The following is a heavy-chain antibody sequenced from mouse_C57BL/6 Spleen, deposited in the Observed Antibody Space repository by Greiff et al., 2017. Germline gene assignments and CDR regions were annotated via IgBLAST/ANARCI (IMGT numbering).Heavy chain of an antibody. CDR2: IYPGNSDT. Sequence: VQLQQSGTVLARPGASVKMSCKTSGYTFTSYWMHWVKQRPGQGLEWIGAIYPGNSDTSYNQKFKGKAKLTAVTSASTAYMELSSLTNEDSAVYYCVYGNYVEAMDYWGQGTSGTVSS. J-gene: IGHJ4*01. CDR3: VYGNYVEAMDY. V-gene: IGHV1-5*01. D-gene: IGHD2-1*01. CDR1: GYTFTSYW.